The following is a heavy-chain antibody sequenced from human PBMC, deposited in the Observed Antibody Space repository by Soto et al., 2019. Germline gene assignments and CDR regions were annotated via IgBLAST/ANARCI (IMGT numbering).Heavy chain of an antibody. Sequence: QITLKASGPTLVKPTQTLTLTCTFSGFSLSTSGMGVAWIRQPPEKALEWLAVIYWTDDKRYSPSLKSRLTITKDTSKNQVVLTMTDMDPVDTATYYCAHRKSSYYGSENTYYYGMDVWGQGTTVTVSS. D-gene: IGHD3-10*01. J-gene: IGHJ6*02. CDR3: AHRKSSYYGSENTYYYGMDV. V-gene: IGHV2-5*01. CDR2: IYWTDDK. CDR1: GFSLSTSGMG.